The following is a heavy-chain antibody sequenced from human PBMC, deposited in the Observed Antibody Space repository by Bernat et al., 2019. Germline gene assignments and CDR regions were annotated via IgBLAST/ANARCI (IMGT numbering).Heavy chain of an antibody. J-gene: IGHJ4*02. V-gene: IGHV2-5*02. CDR3: AHSRLLRYFDWLPKSYYCDV. Sequence: QITLKESGPTLVKPTQTLTLTCTFSGFLLSTSGVGVGWIRQPPGKALEWLALIYWDDDKRYSPSLKSRLTITKDTSKNQVVLTMTNMEPVDTATYYCAHSRLLRYFDWLPKSYYCDVWGQGTLVTVSS. CDR1: GFLLSTSGVG. CDR2: IYWDDDK. D-gene: IGHD3-9*01.